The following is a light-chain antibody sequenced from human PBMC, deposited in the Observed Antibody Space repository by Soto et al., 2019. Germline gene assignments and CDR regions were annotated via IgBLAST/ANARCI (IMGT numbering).Light chain of an antibody. V-gene: IGKV1-5*01. Sequence: DVKMSQSAATLSASIGDRVTITCRASQNINNRLAWYQQKPGKAPNLLIYDASSLESGVPSRVSGSGSGTEFTLTISSLQPDDSATYYCQQYNSNLITFGQGTRLAIK. CDR2: DAS. CDR3: QQYNSNLIT. J-gene: IGKJ5*01. CDR1: QNINNR.